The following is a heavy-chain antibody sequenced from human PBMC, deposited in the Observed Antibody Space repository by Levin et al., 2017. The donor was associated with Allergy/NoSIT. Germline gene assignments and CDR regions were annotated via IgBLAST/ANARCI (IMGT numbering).Heavy chain of an antibody. J-gene: IGHJ4*02. CDR1: GGSISSGDYY. CDR3: ARDTEIHDSSYFDY. D-gene: IGHD3-22*01. Sequence: SETLSLTCTVSGGSISSGDYYWSWIRQPPGKGLEWIGYIYYSGSTYYNPSLKSRVTISVDTSKNQFSLKLSSVTAADTAVYYCARDTEIHDSSYFDYWGQGTLVTVSS. V-gene: IGHV4-30-4*01. CDR2: IYYSGST.